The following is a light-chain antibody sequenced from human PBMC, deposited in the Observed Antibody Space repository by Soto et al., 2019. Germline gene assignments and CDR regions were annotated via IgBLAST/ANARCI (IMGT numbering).Light chain of an antibody. Sequence: QMTQSPSSLSAYVGDRVTITCRASQGITTYLAWYQQKAGKPPQLLIYGASFLRSGVPSRFSGSGSGTDFTLTISSLQPEDVGTYYCQKYNSAHSWTFGQGTKV. J-gene: IGKJ1*01. CDR1: QGITTY. CDR2: GAS. V-gene: IGKV1-27*01. CDR3: QKYNSAHSWT.